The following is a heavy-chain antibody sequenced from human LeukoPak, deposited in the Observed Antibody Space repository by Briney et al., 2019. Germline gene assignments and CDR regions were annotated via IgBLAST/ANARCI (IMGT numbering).Heavy chain of an antibody. CDR1: GGTFSSYA. J-gene: IGHJ4*02. Sequence: SVKVSCKASGGTFSSYAISWVRQAPGQGLEWMGGIIPIFSTANYAQKFQGRVTITTDESTSTAYMELSSLRSEDTAVYYCARVIFDYYDSSGYTSHFDYWGQGTLVTVSS. CDR3: ARVIFDYYDSSGYTSHFDY. CDR2: IIPIFSTA. V-gene: IGHV1-69*05. D-gene: IGHD3-22*01.